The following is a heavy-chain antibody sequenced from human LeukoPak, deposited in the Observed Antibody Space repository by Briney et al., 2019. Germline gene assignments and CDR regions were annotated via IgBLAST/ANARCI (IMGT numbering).Heavy chain of an antibody. Sequence: PGGSLRLSCAASGFTFSSAWMTWVRQPPGKGLEWLGSIYYIGNTYYNPSLKSRVTISVDTSNNQFSLRLTSVTAADTAVYFCAREGTADFYWGQGTLVTVSS. CDR2: IYYIGNT. J-gene: IGHJ4*02. CDR1: GFTFSSAW. D-gene: IGHD2-21*02. V-gene: IGHV4-4*01. CDR3: AREGTADFY.